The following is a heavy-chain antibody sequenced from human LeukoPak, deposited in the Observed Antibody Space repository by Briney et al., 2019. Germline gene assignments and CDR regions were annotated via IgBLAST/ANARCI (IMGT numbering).Heavy chain of an antibody. CDR1: GGSISSGGYY. CDR2: IYYSGST. Sequence: SQTLSLTCTVSGGSISSGGYYWSWIRQHPGKGLEWIGYIYYSGSTYYNPSLKSRVTISVDTSKNQFSLKLSSVTAADTAVYYCARTYGSGSYSSAFDIWGQGTMVTVPS. V-gene: IGHV4-31*03. CDR3: ARTYGSGSYSSAFDI. D-gene: IGHD3-10*01. J-gene: IGHJ3*02.